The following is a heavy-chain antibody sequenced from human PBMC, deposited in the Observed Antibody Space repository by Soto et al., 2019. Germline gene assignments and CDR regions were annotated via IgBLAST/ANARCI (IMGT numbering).Heavy chain of an antibody. V-gene: IGHV1-69*06. CDR1: GCTFSSYA. D-gene: IGHD3-3*02. J-gene: IGHJ6*02. Sequence: QVQLVQSGAEVKKPGSSVKVSCKASGCTFSSYAISWVRQAPGQGLEWMGGIITIFGTANYAQKFQGRVTITADKSTNTAYMELSFLRSEDTAVYYCALGEDIFGVVTYGIDVWGQGATVTVSS. CDR3: ALGEDIFGVVTYGIDV. CDR2: IITIFGTA.